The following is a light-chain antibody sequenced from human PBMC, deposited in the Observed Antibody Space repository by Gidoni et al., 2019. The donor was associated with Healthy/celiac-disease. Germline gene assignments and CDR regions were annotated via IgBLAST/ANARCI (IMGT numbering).Light chain of an antibody. CDR1: SSDVGGYNY. CDR2: EVS. V-gene: IGLV2-8*01. J-gene: IGLJ2*01. Sequence: QSALTQPPPASVSPGQSVTISCTGTSSDVGGYNYVSWYQQHPGKAPKLMIYEVSKRPSGVPDRVSGSKSGNTASLTVSGLQAEDEADYYGSSYAGRNNLGVFGGGTKLTVL. CDR3: SSYAGRNNLGV.